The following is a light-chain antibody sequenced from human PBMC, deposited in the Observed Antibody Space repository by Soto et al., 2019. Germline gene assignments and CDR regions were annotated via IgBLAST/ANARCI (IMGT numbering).Light chain of an antibody. J-gene: IGKJ1*01. V-gene: IGKV1D-12*01. CDR2: AAS. CDR3: QQANSFPRT. CDR1: QAISTW. Sequence: DLQMTQSPSSVSASVGDRVTITCRASQAISTWLAWYQQKPGKAPKLLIYAASNLQTGVPSRFSGSGSGKDFALTNSSLQPEDFATYYCQQANSFPRTFGQGTEVEIK.